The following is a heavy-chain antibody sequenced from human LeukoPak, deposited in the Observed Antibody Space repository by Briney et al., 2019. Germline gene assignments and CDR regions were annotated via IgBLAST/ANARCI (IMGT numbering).Heavy chain of an antibody. CDR2: IWYDGSQQ. Sequence: GGSLRLSCAASGISLSAYGMHWVRQARGRGLEWVAVIWYDGSQQYYEDSVEGRFTISRDNSKNTLYLQMNSLRAEDTAIYHCTTSGGASYYMDVWGKGTTVIVSS. D-gene: IGHD3-16*01. CDR3: TTSGGASYYMDV. J-gene: IGHJ6*03. CDR1: GISLSAYG. V-gene: IGHV3-33*03.